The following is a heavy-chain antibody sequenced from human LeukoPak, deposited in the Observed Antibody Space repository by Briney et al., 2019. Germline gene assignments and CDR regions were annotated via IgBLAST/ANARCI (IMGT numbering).Heavy chain of an antibody. CDR3: AELGITMVGGI. CDR2: ISSSGSTI. J-gene: IGHJ6*04. CDR1: GFTFSSYE. V-gene: IGHV3-48*03. Sequence: PGGSLRLSCAASGFTFSSYEMNWVRQAPGKGLEWVSYISSSGSTIYYADSVKGRFTISRDNAKNSLYLQMNSLRAEDTAVYYCAELGITMVGGIWGKGTTVTISS. D-gene: IGHD3-10*02.